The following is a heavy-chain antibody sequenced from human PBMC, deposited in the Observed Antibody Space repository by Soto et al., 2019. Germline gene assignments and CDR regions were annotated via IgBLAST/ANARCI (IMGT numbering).Heavy chain of an antibody. J-gene: IGHJ6*02. Sequence: EVQLVESGGGLVQPGRSLRLSCAASGFSFDDYAMHWVRQVPGKGLEWVSGISWNSGKNGYADSVKGRFTVSRDNTKNSVYLQMNSMSGEDTALYYCAKGDSSSTSYGMDVWVQGTTVTVSS. CDR2: ISWNSGKN. V-gene: IGHV3-9*01. CDR3: AKGDSSSTSYGMDV. CDR1: GFSFDDYA. D-gene: IGHD6-6*01.